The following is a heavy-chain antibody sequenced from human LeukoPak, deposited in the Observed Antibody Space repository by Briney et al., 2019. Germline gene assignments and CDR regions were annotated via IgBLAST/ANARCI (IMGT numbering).Heavy chain of an antibody. CDR1: GGTFSSYA. D-gene: IGHD2-15*01. V-gene: IGHV1-69*01. J-gene: IGHJ1*01. Sequence: KVSCKASGGTFSSYAISWVRQAPGQGLEWMGGIIPIFGTANYAQKFQGRVTITADESTSTAYMELSSLRSEDTAVYYCARAHCSGGSCCSAYFQHWGQGTLVTVSS. CDR2: IIPIFGTA. CDR3: ARAHCSGGSCCSAYFQH.